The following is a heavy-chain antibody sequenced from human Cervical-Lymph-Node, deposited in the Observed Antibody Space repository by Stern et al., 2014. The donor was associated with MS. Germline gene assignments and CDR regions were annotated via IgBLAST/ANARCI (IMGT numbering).Heavy chain of an antibody. V-gene: IGHV4-4*02. Sequence: QVQLQESGPGLVKPSGTLSLTCTVSGASLSGVNWWTWVRQPPGKGLEWIGDICHTVDKNYIPSLMSRSVMLVDSSKSQFPLQLTSVTAADPAVYYCARGGGTDSPTYDYWGQGTLVTVS. J-gene: IGHJ4*02. CDR2: ICHTVDK. CDR3: ARGGGTDSPTYDY. CDR1: GASLSGVNW. D-gene: IGHD3-16*01.